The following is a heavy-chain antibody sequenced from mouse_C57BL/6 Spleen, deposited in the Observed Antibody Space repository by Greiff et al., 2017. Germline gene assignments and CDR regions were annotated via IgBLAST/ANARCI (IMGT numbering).Heavy chain of an antibody. CDR2: INPGSGGT. CDR1: GYAFTNYL. Sequence: VQLQESGAELVRPGTSVKVSCKASGYAFTNYLIEWVKQRPGQGLDWIGVINPGSGGTNYNEKFKGKATLTADKSSSTAYMQLSSLTSEDSAVYFCARSEESYYYAMDYWGQGTSVTVSS. V-gene: IGHV1-54*01. CDR3: ARSEESYYYAMDY. J-gene: IGHJ4*01.